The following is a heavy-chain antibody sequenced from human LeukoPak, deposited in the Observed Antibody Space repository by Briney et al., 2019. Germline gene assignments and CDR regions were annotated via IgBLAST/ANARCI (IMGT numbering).Heavy chain of an antibody. D-gene: IGHD3-3*01. CDR2: ISGGGVST. CDR3: AKDLVTMTIFGVVPNWFDP. CDR1: GITLSSYA. Sequence: GGSLRLSCAASGITLSSYAMSWVRQAPGKGLEWVSAISGGGVSTHYADSVKGRFTISRDNSKNTLYLQMNSLRAEDTAVYYCAKDLVTMTIFGVVPNWFDPWGQGTLVTVSS. V-gene: IGHV3-23*01. J-gene: IGHJ5*02.